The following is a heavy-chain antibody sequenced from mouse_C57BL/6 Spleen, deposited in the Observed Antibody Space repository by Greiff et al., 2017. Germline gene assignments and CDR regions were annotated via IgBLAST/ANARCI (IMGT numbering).Heavy chain of an antibody. CDR3: ARPYYYGSSTGSWFAY. Sequence: VQLQQSGAELAKPGASVKLSYKASGYTFTSYWMHWVKQRPGQGLEWIGYINPSSGYTKYNQKFKDKATLTADKSSSTAYMQLSSLTYEDSAVYYCARPYYYGSSTGSWFAYWGQGTLVTVSA. V-gene: IGHV1-7*01. CDR1: GYTFTSYW. D-gene: IGHD1-1*01. CDR2: INPSSGYT. J-gene: IGHJ3*01.